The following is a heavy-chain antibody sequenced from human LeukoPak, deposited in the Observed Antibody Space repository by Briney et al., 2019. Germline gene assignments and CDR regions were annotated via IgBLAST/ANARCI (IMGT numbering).Heavy chain of an antibody. J-gene: IGHJ4*02. CDR3: AKDPPHSSGPNSPCFEF. CDR1: GYTFSTYG. CDR2: ISPYNDNT. Sequence: SVKVSCKASGYTFSTYGISWVRQAPGQGLEWMGWISPYNDNTEYAQKFQGRVTMTTDTSTSTVYMELRSLRSDDTAMYYYAKDPPHSSGPNSPCFEFWGQGTLVTVSS. V-gene: IGHV1-18*01. D-gene: IGHD6-19*01.